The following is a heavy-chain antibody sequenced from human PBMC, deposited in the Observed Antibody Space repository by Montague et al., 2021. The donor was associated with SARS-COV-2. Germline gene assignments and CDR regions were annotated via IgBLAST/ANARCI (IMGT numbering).Heavy chain of an antibody. V-gene: IGHV4-39*07. CDR1: GGSISSRSYY. CDR3: AREGAVVGARRTFDI. J-gene: IGHJ3*02. D-gene: IGHD1-26*01. CDR2: IYYSGNT. Sequence: SETLSLTCTISGGSISSRSYYWGWIRQPPGKGLEWIGGIYYSGNTYYNPSLESRVTISVDPSKNQFSLTLTSVTAADTAVYFCAREGAVVGARRTFDIWGQGTMVTVSS.